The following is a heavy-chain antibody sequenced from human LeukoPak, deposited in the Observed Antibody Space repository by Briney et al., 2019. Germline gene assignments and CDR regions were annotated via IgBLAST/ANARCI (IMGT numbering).Heavy chain of an antibody. CDR2: IKQDGSEK. V-gene: IGHV3-7*01. D-gene: IGHD3-22*01. CDR3: ARSSLYYYDSSGYDYYYYYMDV. J-gene: IGHJ6*03. Sequence: GGSLRLSCAASGFTFSSYWMSWVRQAPGKGLEWVANIKQDGSEKYYVDSVKGRFTISRDNAKNSLYLQMNSLRAEDTAVYYCARSSLYYYDSSGYDYYYYYMDVWGKGTTVTVSS. CDR1: GFTFSSYW.